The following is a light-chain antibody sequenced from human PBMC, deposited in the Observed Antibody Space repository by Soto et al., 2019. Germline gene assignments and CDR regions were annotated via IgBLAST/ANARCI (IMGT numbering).Light chain of an antibody. CDR3: SSSTTTVSRGVV. CDR2: DVT. CDR1: SSDIGSYNY. Sequence: QSVLTQPASVSGSPGQSITLSCTGTSSDIGSYNYVSWYQQHPGKAPKLMIYDVTSRPSGVSSRFSGSKSGNTASLTISGLQAEDEADYYCSSSTTTVSRGVVFGGGTQLTVL. J-gene: IGLJ3*02. V-gene: IGLV2-14*01.